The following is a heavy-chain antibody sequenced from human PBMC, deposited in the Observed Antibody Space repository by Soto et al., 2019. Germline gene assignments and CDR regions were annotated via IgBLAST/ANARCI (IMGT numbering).Heavy chain of an antibody. CDR1: GGSISSYY. D-gene: IGHD6-19*01. V-gene: IGHV4-59*01. Sequence: SETLSLTCTVSGGSISSYYWSWIRQPPGKGLEWIGYIYYSGSTNYNPSLKSRVTISVDTSKNQFSLKLSSVTAADTAVYYCARDRGYSSSPMDVWGQGTTVTVSS. CDR2: IYYSGST. J-gene: IGHJ6*02. CDR3: ARDRGYSSSPMDV.